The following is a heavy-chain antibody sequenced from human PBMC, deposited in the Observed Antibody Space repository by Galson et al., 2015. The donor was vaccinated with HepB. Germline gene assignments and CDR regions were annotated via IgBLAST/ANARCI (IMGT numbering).Heavy chain of an antibody. CDR2: ISWNSGSI. Sequence: SLRLSCAASGFTFDDYAMHWVRHAPGKGLEWVSGISWNSGSIGYADSVKGRFTISRDNAKNSLYLQMNSLRAEDTALYYCAKAMRGAYDSSGYDDAFDIWGQGTMVTVSS. V-gene: IGHV3-9*01. CDR1: GFTFDDYA. CDR3: AKAMRGAYDSSGYDDAFDI. J-gene: IGHJ3*02. D-gene: IGHD3-22*01.